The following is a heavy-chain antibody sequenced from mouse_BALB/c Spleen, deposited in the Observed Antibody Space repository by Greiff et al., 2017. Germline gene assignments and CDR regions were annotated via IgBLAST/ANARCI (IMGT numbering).Heavy chain of an antibody. V-gene: IGHV1-14*01. D-gene: IGHD1-1*01. J-gene: IGHJ4*01. CDR2: INPYNDGT. CDR3: ARGDLYYYGSSYDYYAMDY. CDR1: GYSFPRYV. Sequence: VQLQQSGPELVKPGASVKMSCKASGYSFPRYVMHWVKQKPGQGLEWIGYINPYNDGTKYNEKFKGKATLTSDKSSSTTYMELSSLTSEDSAVYYCARGDLYYYGSSYDYYAMDYWGQGTSATVPS.